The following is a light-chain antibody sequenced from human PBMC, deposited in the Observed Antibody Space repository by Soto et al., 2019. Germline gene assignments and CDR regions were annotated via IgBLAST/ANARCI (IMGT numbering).Light chain of an antibody. V-gene: IGKV3-15*01. CDR2: GAS. CDR3: QQYNNWPQT. CDR1: QSVSSK. Sequence: EIVMTQSPATLSVSPGERATLSCRASQSVSSKSAWYQQKPGQAPRLLIYGASTRATGIPARFSGSGSGTEFTLTISSLQSEDFAVYYCQQYNNWPQTFSQGTKVEIK. J-gene: IGKJ1*01.